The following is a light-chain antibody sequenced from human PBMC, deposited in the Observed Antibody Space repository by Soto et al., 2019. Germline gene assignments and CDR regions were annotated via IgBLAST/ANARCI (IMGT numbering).Light chain of an antibody. CDR3: QQYSKWPPIT. V-gene: IGKV3-15*01. J-gene: IGKJ5*01. CDR2: GAS. Sequence: EIVLTQSPATLSLSPGERATLSCRASQSVSNNLAWYQQRPGQAPSLLIYGASTRATGIPARFSGSGSGTEFTLTISYLQSEDFAVYYCQQYSKWPPITFGQGTRLEIK. CDR1: QSVSNN.